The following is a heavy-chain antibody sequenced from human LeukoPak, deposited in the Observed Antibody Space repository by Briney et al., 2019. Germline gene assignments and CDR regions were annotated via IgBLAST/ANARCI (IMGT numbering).Heavy chain of an antibody. D-gene: IGHD1-26*01. Sequence: SETLSLTCTVSGGSISSGDYYWSWIRQPPGKGLEWIGYIYYSGSTYYNPSLKSRVTISVDTSKNQFSLRLSSVTAADTAVYYCAREGGSYYFDYWGQGTLVTVSS. CDR3: AREGGSYYFDY. J-gene: IGHJ4*02. CDR2: IYYSGST. CDR1: GGSISSGDYY. V-gene: IGHV4-30-4*08.